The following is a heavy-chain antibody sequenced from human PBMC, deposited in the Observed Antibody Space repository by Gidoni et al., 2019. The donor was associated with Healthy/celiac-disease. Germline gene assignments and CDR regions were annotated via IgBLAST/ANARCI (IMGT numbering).Heavy chain of an antibody. D-gene: IGHD3-3*01. CDR1: GGTFRSYT. J-gene: IGHJ6*02. Sequence: QVQLVQSGAEVTKPGSSVTVSCKASGGTFRSYTISWVRQAPGQGLEWMGRIIPILGIANYAQKFQGRVTITADKSTSTAYMELSSLRSEDTAVYYCARDKGLSDDFWSGYYKGYYYGMDVWGQGTTVTVSS. V-gene: IGHV1-69*08. CDR3: ARDKGLSDDFWSGYYKGYYYGMDV. CDR2: IIPILGIA.